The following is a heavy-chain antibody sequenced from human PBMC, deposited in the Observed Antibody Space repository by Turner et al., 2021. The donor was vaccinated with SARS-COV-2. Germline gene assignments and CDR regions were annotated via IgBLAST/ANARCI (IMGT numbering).Heavy chain of an antibody. CDR3: AIGYSSGWYQRGAFDI. D-gene: IGHD6-19*01. CDR2: IYSGGST. CDR1: GFTVSSNY. J-gene: IGHJ3*02. V-gene: IGHV3-53*01. Sequence: VQLVESGGGLIQPGGSLRLPWAASGFTVSSNYMSWGLQAPGKGLEWVSVIYSGGSTYYADSVKGRFTISRDNSKITLYLQMNSLRAEDTAVYYCAIGYSSGWYQRGAFDIWGQGTMVTVSS.